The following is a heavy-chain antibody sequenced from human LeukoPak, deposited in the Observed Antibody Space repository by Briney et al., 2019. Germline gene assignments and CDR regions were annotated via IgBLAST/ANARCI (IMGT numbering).Heavy chain of an antibody. J-gene: IGHJ3*02. CDR2: MNPNSGNT. Sequence: GASVKVSCKASGYTFTSYDINWVRQATGQGLEWMGWMNPNSGNTGYAQMFQGRVTMTRNTSISTAYMELSSLRSEDTAVYYCARRTTGTTAAFDIWGQGAMVTVSS. D-gene: IGHD1-1*01. CDR3: ARRTTGTTAAFDI. CDR1: GYTFTSYD. V-gene: IGHV1-8*01.